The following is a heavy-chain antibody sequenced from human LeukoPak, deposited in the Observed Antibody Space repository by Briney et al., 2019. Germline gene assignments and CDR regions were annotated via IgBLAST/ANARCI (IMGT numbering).Heavy chain of an antibody. D-gene: IGHD5-18*01. CDR2: ISSNGDSI. CDR3: AREDLDSAMVDGFYSYYMDV. J-gene: IGHJ6*03. Sequence: GGSLRLSCAAVGFTFSDYYMTWIRQAPGKGLEWLSYISSNGDSIYYADSVKGRFTVSRDNAKNSLYLQMHSLRAEDTAVYYCAREDLDSAMVDGFYSYYMDVWGKGTTVTVSS. V-gene: IGHV3-11*01. CDR1: GFTFSDYY.